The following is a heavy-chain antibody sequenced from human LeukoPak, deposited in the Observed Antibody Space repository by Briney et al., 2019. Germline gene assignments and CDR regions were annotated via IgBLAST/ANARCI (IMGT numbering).Heavy chain of an antibody. J-gene: IGHJ4*02. CDR3: ARARFDY. CDR1: GGFISSYSYY. CDR2: IYHSGST. Sequence: SETLSLTCSVSGGFISSYSYYWGWIRQPPGKGLEWIGSIYHSGSTYYNPSLKSRVTISVDTSKNQFSLKLSSVTAADTAVYYCARARFDYWGQGTLVTVSS. V-gene: IGHV4-39*07.